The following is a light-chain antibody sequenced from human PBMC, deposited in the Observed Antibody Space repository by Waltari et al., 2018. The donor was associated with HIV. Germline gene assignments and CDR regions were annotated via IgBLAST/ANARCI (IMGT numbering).Light chain of an antibody. J-gene: IGLJ3*02. V-gene: IGLV1-44*01. CDR3: AAWDDSLNGM. CDR2: TND. Sequence: QSVLTQPPSVSGTPGQNVTISCSGSSSNIGRNIVNWYQQLPGAAPKLLIYTNDQRPSGVPDRFSGSKSGTSASLAISGLQSADEADYYCAAWDDSLNGMFGGGTKLTVL. CDR1: SSNIGRNI.